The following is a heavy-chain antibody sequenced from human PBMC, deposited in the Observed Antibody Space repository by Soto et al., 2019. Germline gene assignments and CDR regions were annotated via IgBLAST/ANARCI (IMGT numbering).Heavy chain of an antibody. D-gene: IGHD4-17*01. CDR1: GGSISSGGYY. CDR3: ARLNDYGDYEFDY. J-gene: IGHJ4*02. Sequence: SETLSLTCTVSGGSISSGGYYWSWIRQHPGKGLEWIGYIYYSGSTYYNPSLKSRVTISVDTSKNQFSLKLSSVTAADTAVYYCARLNDYGDYEFDYWGQGTLVTVYS. V-gene: IGHV4-31*03. CDR2: IYYSGST.